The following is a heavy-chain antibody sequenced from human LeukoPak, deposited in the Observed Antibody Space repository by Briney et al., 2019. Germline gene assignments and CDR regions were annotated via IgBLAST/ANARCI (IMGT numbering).Heavy chain of an antibody. Sequence: GGSLRLSCAASGFTFSSYGMHWVRQAPGKGLEWVAVISYDGSNKYYADSVKGRFTIYRDNSKNTLYLQMNSLRAEDTAVYYCAMYGSGSYGYFDYWGQGTLVTVSS. V-gene: IGHV3-30*03. CDR1: GFTFSSYG. J-gene: IGHJ4*02. CDR3: AMYGSGSYGYFDY. CDR2: ISYDGSNK. D-gene: IGHD3-10*01.